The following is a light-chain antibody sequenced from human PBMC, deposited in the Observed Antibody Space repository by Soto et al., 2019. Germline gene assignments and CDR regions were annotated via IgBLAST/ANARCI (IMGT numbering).Light chain of an antibody. J-gene: IGKJ3*01. CDR1: QGISSY. CDR3: QQYYSYPQT. Sequence: AIRMTQSPSSLSASTGDRVTITCRASQGISSYLAWYQQKPGKAPKLLIYAASTLQSGVPSRFSSSGSGTDFTPTISCLQSEDYATYYSQQYYSYPQTFGPGTKVDIK. CDR2: AAS. V-gene: IGKV1-8*01.